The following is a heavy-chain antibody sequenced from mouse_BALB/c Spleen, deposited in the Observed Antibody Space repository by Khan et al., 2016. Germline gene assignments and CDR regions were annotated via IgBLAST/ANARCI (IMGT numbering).Heavy chain of an antibody. Sequence: QVQLQQSGAVLVRPGTSVKVSCKASGYAFTNYLIEWVKQRPGQGLEWIGVINPGSGGTNYNEKFKGKATLTADKSSSTAYMQLSSLTSDDSAVYFCARYDGNYYAMDYWGQGTSVTVSS. J-gene: IGHJ4*01. CDR3: ARYDGNYYAMDY. V-gene: IGHV1-54*01. CDR2: INPGSGGT. CDR1: GYAFTNYL. D-gene: IGHD2-3*01.